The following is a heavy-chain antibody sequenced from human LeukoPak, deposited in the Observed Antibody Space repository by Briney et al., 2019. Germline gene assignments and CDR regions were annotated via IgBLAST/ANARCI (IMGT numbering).Heavy chain of an antibody. CDR1: GGSISSSSYY. J-gene: IGHJ4*02. D-gene: IGHD5-12*01. CDR2: IYYSGST. CDR3: ARERDSGYDDDHGIDY. Sequence: SETLSLTCTVSGGSISSSSYYWGWIRQPPGKGLEWIGSIYYSGSTYYNPSLKSRVTISVDTSKNQFSLKLSSVTAADTAVYYCARERDSGYDDDHGIDYWGQGTLVTVSS. V-gene: IGHV4-39*07.